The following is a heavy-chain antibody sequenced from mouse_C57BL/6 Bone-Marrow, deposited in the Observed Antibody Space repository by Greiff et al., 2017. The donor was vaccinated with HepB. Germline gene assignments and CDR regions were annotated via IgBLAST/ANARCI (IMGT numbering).Heavy chain of an antibody. Sequence: EVNVVESGGGLVQPGGSLKLSCAASGFTFSDYYMYWVRQTPEKRLEWVAYISNGGGSTYYPDTVKGRFTISRDNAKNTLYLQMSRLKSEDTAMYYCARIYDGYYGYAMDYWGQGTSVTVSS. J-gene: IGHJ4*01. CDR2: ISNGGGST. V-gene: IGHV5-12*01. D-gene: IGHD2-3*01. CDR3: ARIYDGYYGYAMDY. CDR1: GFTFSDYY.